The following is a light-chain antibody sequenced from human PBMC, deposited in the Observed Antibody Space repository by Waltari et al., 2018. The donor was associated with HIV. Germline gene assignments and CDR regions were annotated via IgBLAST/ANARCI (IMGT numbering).Light chain of an antibody. CDR3: ASWEDSLNGVV. J-gene: IGLJ2*01. Sequence: QSVLTQPPSASGTPGQRVTMSCSGSSSNLGRTSVNWYQQLPGTAPKLLIYSDNQRPFGVPDRVSGSKSGTSGSLAISGLQSEDEAVYYCASWEDSLNGVVFGGGTKLTVL. V-gene: IGLV1-44*01. CDR1: SSNLGRTS. CDR2: SDN.